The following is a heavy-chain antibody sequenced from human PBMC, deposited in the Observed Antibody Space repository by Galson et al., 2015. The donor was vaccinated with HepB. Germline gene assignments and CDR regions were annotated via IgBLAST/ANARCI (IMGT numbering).Heavy chain of an antibody. CDR1: GYTFTSYG. D-gene: IGHD6-19*01. J-gene: IGHJ5*02. V-gene: IGHV1-18*04. CDR3: ARDGLSAQWLVRENWFDP. Sequence: SVKVSCKASGYTFTSYGISWVRQAPGQGLEWMGWISAYNGNTNYAQKLQGRVTMTTDTSTSTAYMELRSLRSDDTAVYYCARDGLSAQWLVRENWFDPWGQGTLVTVSS. CDR2: ISAYNGNT.